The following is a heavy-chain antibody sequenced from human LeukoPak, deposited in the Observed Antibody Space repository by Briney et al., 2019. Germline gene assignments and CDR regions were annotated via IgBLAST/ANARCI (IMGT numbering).Heavy chain of an antibody. D-gene: IGHD6-13*01. CDR2: ISSSSRYI. J-gene: IGHJ4*02. Sequence: PGGSLRLSCAASGFTFGTYSMNWVRQAPGKGLEWVSSISSSSRYIYYADSVKGRFTISRDNAKNSLFLQMNSLKPEDTAVYYCARVAEAAAFDSWGQGTLVTVSS. CDR1: GFTFGTYS. V-gene: IGHV3-21*01. CDR3: ARVAEAAAFDS.